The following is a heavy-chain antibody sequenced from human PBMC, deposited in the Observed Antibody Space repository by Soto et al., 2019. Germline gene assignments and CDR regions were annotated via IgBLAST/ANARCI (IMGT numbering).Heavy chain of an antibody. J-gene: IGHJ4*02. Sequence: QVQLVESGGGVVQPGRSLRLSCAASGFTFSSYGMHWVRQAPGKGLEWVAVISYDGSNKYYADSVKGRFTISRDNSKNTLYLQRNSLRAEDTAVYYCAKGSGSPPYWGQGTLVTVSS. CDR3: AKGSGSPPY. CDR2: ISYDGSNK. V-gene: IGHV3-30*18. D-gene: IGHD1-26*01. CDR1: GFTFSSYG.